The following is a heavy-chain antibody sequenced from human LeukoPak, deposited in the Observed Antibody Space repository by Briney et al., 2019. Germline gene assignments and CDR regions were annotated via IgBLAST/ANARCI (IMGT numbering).Heavy chain of an antibody. J-gene: IGHJ4*02. V-gene: IGHV1-8*01. Sequence: GASVKASCKASGYTFTSYDINWVRQATGQGLEWMGWMNPNSGNTGYAQKFQGRVTMTRNTSVSTAYMELSSLRSEDTAVYYCARGVGATGAIDYWGQGTLVTVSS. CDR3: ARGVGATGAIDY. D-gene: IGHD1-26*01. CDR2: MNPNSGNT. CDR1: GYTFTSYD.